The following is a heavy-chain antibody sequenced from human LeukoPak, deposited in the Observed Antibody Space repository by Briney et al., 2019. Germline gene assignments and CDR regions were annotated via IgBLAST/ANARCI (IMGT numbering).Heavy chain of an antibody. V-gene: IGHV3-23*01. CDR2: ISGSGGST. D-gene: IGHD2-2*01. J-gene: IGHJ4*02. CDR3: AKRYCSSTSCYGY. CDR1: GSTFSSYA. Sequence: GGSLRLSCAASGSTFSSYAMSWVRQAPGKGLEWVSAISGSGGSTYYADSVKGRFTISRDNSKNTLYLQMNSLRAEDTAVYYCAKRYCSSTSCYGYWGQGTLVTVSS.